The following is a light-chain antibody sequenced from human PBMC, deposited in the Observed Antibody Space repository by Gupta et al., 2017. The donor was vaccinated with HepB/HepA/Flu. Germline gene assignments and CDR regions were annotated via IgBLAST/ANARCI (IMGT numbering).Light chain of an antibody. J-gene: IGLJ3*02. CDR2: RND. V-gene: IGLV1-47*01. CDR1: ISNIGTNY. CDR3: SSWDDSLSGLV. Sequence: QSALTQPPSASGTPGQRVTISCSGSISNIGTNYVYWYQQVPGTAPKLLIYRNDQRPSGVPDRFSGSKSGTSASLAISGLRSEDEADYYCSSWDDSLSGLVFGGGTKLTVL.